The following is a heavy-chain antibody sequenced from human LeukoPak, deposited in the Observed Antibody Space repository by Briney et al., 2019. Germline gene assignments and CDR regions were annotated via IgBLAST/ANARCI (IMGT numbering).Heavy chain of an antibody. CDR2: IDSDGTVI. V-gene: IGHV3-74*01. CDR1: GVTFSASW. D-gene: IGHD5-18*01. J-gene: IGHJ2*01. Sequence: GGSLRLSCGASGVTFSASWMRSVRQAPGKGLVWVSRIDSDGTVISYVDSVKGRFTISRDNAKNIMYLQVNSLRAEDTAVYYCARRDSGIPRYFGLWGRGTLVTVSS. CDR3: ARRDSGIPRYFGL.